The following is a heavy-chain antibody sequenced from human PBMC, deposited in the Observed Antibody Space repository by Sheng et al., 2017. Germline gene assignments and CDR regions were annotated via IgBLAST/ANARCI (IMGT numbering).Heavy chain of an antibody. CDR2: INHSGST. J-gene: IGHJ4*03. Sequence: QVQLQQWGAGLLKPSETLSLTCAVYGGSFSGYYWSWIRQPPGKGLEWIGEINHSGSTNYNPSLKSRVSISVDTSKNQFSLKLSSVTAADTAVYYCARGRGYDFWSGYYSRYFDYVGPGTLVTISS. D-gene: IGHD3-3*01. CDR1: GGSFSGYY. V-gene: IGHV4-34*01. CDR3: ARGRGYDFWSGYYSRYFDY.